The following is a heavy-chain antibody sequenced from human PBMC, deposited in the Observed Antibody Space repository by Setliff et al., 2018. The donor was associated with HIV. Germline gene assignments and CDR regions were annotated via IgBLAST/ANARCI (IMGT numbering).Heavy chain of an antibody. V-gene: IGHV3-33*01. J-gene: IGHJ4*02. CDR3: ARVGTLINNPWAFFDY. CDR1: GFTFSNYG. Sequence: GGSLRLSCAASGFTFSNYGMHWVRQAPGKGLEWVAVIWHDGSGNYYRDSVKGRLTISRDNSKNTLYLQMNSLRAEDTAVYYCARVGTLINNPWAFFDYWGQGTLVTVS. D-gene: IGHD1-1*01. CDR2: IWHDGSGN.